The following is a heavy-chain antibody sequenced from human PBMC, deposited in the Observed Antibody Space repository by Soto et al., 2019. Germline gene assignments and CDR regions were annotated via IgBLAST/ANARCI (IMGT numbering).Heavy chain of an antibody. D-gene: IGHD2-15*01. Sequence: EVQLVESGGGLVQPGGSLKLSCAASGFALSDSAVHWVRQASGKGLEWVGRSRSKANSYATKYGESVNGRFTISRDESMNTAYLQMNSLKTEDTAVYYCSSVRSYCSGGMCPQSPPPFDYWGLGTLVTVSS. CDR3: SSVRSYCSGGMCPQSPPPFDY. J-gene: IGHJ4*02. CDR2: SRSKANSYAT. CDR1: GFALSDSA. V-gene: IGHV3-73*01.